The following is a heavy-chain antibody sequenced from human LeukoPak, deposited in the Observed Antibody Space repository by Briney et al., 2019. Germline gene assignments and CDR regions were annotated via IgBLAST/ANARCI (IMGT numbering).Heavy chain of an antibody. CDR3: ARARRWLSGSIFDY. CDR2: IKQDGSEK. J-gene: IGHJ4*02. CDR1: GFTFSSYW. V-gene: IGHV3-7*01. D-gene: IGHD3-3*01. Sequence: GGSLRLSCAASGFTFSSYWMSWVRQAPGKGLEWVANIKQDGSEKYYVDSVKGRFTISRDNAKNSLYLQMNSLRAEDTAVYYCARARRWLSGSIFDYWGQGTLVTVSS.